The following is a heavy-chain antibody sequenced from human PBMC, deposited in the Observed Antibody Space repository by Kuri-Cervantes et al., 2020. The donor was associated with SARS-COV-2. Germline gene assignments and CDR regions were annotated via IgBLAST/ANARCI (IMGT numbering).Heavy chain of an antibody. J-gene: IGHJ4*02. V-gene: IGHV3-53*05. CDR1: GFTVSSNY. CDR2: IYSGGST. Sequence: GESLKISCAASGFTVSSNYMSWVRQAPGKGLEWVSVIYSGGSTYYADSVKGRFTISRDNSKNTLYLQMNSLRAEDTALYYCASDGVSGSLSLDFWGQGTLVTVSS. D-gene: IGHD6-19*01. CDR3: ASDGVSGSLSLDF.